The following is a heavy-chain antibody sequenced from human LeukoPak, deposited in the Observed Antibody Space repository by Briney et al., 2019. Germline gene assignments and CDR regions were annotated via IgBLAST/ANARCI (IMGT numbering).Heavy chain of an antibody. CDR3: ARARGVTTTHFDY. J-gene: IGHJ4*02. CDR1: GGTFSSYA. D-gene: IGHD4-17*01. CDR2: IIPIFGTA. V-gene: IGHV1-69*01. Sequence: GASVKVSCKASGGTFSSYAISWVRQAPGQGLECMGGIIPIFGTANYAQEFQGRVTITADESTSTAYMELSSLRSEDTAVYYCARARGVTTTHFDYWGQGTLVTVSS.